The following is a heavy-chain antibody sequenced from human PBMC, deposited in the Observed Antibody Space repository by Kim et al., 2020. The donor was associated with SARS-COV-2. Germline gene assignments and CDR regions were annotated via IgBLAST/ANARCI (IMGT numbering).Heavy chain of an antibody. J-gene: IGHJ6*02. V-gene: IGHV4-59*09. CDR3: ARGLPYEYYYYGMDV. Sequence: PSLRSRVTISADTSKNQFFLTLTSVTAADTGVYYCARGLPYEYYYYGMDVWGQGTAVSVSS. D-gene: IGHD3-3*01.